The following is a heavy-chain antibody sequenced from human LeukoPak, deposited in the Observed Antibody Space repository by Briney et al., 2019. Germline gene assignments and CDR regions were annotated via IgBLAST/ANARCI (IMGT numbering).Heavy chain of an antibody. CDR2: IYYSGST. CDR1: GGSISSYY. CDR3: ARDNRVTNTPNAFDI. J-gene: IGHJ3*02. D-gene: IGHD4-17*01. V-gene: IGHV4-59*12. Sequence: TSETLSLTCTVSGGSISSYYWSWIRQPPGKGLEWIGYIYYSGSTYYNPSLKSRVTISVDTSKNQFSLKLSSVTAADTAVYYCARDNRVTNTPNAFDIWGQGTMVTVSS.